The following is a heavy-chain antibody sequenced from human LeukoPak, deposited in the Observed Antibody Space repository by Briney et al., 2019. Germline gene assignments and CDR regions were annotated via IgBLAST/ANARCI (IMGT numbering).Heavy chain of an antibody. J-gene: IGHJ4*02. CDR2: INPNSGGT. CDR1: VYTSTHYY. CDR3: AMDGSGGYTAG. D-gene: IGHD3-10*01. Sequence: SAVKVSCKASVYTSTHYYMHWRRQAPGQGREWMGWINPNSGGTSYAQNFQVSVTMTRDTSISTAYMELSRLRSDDTAVYDCAMDGSGGYTAGGGEGCLVTVSS. V-gene: IGHV1-2*02.